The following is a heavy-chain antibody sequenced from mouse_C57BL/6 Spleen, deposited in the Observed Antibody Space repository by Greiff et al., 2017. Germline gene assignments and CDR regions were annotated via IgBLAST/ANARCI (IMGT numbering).Heavy chain of an antibody. D-gene: IGHD2-5*01. CDR2: INPNNGGT. V-gene: IGHV1-26*01. CDR1: GYTFTDYY. CDR3: ARALYSNYLAWFAY. Sequence: VQLQQSGPELVKPGASVKISCKASGYTFTDYYMNWVKQSHGKSLEWIGDINPNNGGTSYNQKFKGKATLTVDKSSSTAYMELRSLTSEDSAVYYCARALYSNYLAWFAYWGQGTLVTVSA. J-gene: IGHJ3*01.